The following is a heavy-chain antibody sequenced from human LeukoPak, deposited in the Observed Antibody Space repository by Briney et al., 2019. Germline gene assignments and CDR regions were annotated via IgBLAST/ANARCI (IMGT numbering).Heavy chain of an antibody. CDR1: GFTFSSYG. D-gene: IGHD6-13*01. J-gene: IGHJ4*02. Sequence: GGSLRLSCAASGFTFSSYGMHWVRQALGKGLEWVAFIRYDGSNKYYADSVKGRFTISRDNSKNTLYLQMNSLRAEDTAVYYCAKAQTSTAAAGAPIHYWGQGTLVTVSS. CDR3: AKAQTSTAAAGAPIHY. CDR2: IRYDGSNK. V-gene: IGHV3-30*02.